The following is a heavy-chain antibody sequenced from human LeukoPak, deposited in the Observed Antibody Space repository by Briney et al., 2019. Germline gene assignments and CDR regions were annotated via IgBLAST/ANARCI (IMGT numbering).Heavy chain of an antibody. D-gene: IGHD6-13*01. V-gene: IGHV4-39*01. J-gene: IGHJ4*02. CDR1: GGSISGSSYY. Sequence: SETLSLTCTVSGGSISGSSYYWGWIRQPPGKGLEWIGSIYYSGSTYYNPSLKSRVTISVDTSKNQFSLKLSSVTAADTAVYYCARREQQLAPDYWGQGTLVTVSS. CDR2: IYYSGST. CDR3: ARREQQLAPDY.